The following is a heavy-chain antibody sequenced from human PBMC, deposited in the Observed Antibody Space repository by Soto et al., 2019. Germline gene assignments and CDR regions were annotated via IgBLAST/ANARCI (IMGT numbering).Heavy chain of an antibody. V-gene: IGHV3-33*01. J-gene: IGHJ4*02. D-gene: IGHD2-2*01. Sequence: SLRLSCAASGFTFSSYGMHWVRQAPGKGLEWVAVIWYAGSNEYYADSVKGRFTISRDNSKNTLYLQMNSLGAEDTAVYYCARASYQMDSFDYWGQGALVTVSS. CDR2: IWYAGSNE. CDR1: GFTFSSYG. CDR3: ARASYQMDSFDY.